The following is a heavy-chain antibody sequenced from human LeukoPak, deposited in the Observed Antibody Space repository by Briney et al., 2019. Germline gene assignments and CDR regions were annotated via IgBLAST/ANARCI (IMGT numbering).Heavy chain of an antibody. D-gene: IGHD3-10*01. CDR2: IRYDGSNK. V-gene: IGHV3-30*02. CDR1: GSTFGSYG. J-gene: IGHJ4*02. CDR3: AKDRGGSMVRGGYFDY. Sequence: GGSLRLSCAASGSTFGSYGMHWVRQAPGKGLEWVAFIRYDGSNKYYADSVKGRFTISRDNSKNTLYLQMNSLRAEDTAVYYCAKDRGGSMVRGGYFDYWGQGTLVTVSS.